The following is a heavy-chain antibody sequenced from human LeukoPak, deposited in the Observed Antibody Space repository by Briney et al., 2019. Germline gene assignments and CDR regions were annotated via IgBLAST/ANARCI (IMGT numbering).Heavy chain of an antibody. J-gene: IGHJ6*03. D-gene: IGHD3-10*01. CDR2: IYHSGST. Sequence: SETLSLTCAVSGGSISSSNWWSWVRQPPGKGLEWIGEIYHSGSTNYNPSLKSRVTISVDKSKNQFSLTLPSVTAADTAVYYCARVEEGYGSGRRENYYYYYMVVWGKGSTVTICS. CDR1: GGSISSSNW. CDR3: ARVEEGYGSGRRENYYYYYMVV. V-gene: IGHV4-4*02.